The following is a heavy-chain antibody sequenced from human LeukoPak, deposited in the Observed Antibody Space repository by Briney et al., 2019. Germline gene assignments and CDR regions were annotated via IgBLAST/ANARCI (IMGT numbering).Heavy chain of an antibody. CDR3: TRRPWPLYHFDY. J-gene: IGHJ4*02. D-gene: IGHD2/OR15-2a*01. CDR1: GDSVSSNSAA. V-gene: IGHV6-1*01. CDR2: TYYRSKWYN. Sequence: SQTLSLTCAISGDSVSSNSAAWNWIRQSPSRGLEWLGRTYYRSKWYNDYAVSVKSRITIKSDTSKNQFSLQLTSVTAADTALYYCTRRPWPLYHFDYWGQGALVTVSS.